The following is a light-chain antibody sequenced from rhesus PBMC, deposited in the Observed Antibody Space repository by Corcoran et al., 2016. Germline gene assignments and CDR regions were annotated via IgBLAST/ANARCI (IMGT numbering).Light chain of an antibody. CDR3: RQESNVNT. CDR2: VAS. CDR1: QSVGSY. Sequence: EIVLTQSPATLALSPGERATLSCRASQSVGSYLAWYQQKPGQGPRLLIYVASRRATGIPDRVSGSGSGTDFTLTISSLEPEDGGVYYCRQESNVNTFGPGTKLDIK. J-gene: IGKJ3*01. V-gene: IGKV3-24*04.